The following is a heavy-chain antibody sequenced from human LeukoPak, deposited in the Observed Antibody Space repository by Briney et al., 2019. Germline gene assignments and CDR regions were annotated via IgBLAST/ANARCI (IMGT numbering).Heavy chain of an antibody. CDR1: GFSFGNYA. J-gene: IGHJ6*02. CDR2: ISYDGTNK. CDR3: ARVSAAAALYYYYYGLDV. Sequence: PGRSLRLSCAASGFSFGNYAMHWVRQAPGKGLEWVAVISYDGTNKDYAGSVKGRFLISGDNSDNTLSLQMSSLRAEDTAVYYCARVSAAAALYYYYYGLDVWGQGTTVTVSS. D-gene: IGHD6-13*01. V-gene: IGHV3-30-3*01.